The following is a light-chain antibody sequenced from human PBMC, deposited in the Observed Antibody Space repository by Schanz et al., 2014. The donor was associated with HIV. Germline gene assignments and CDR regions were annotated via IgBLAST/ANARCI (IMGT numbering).Light chain of an antibody. V-gene: IGLV2-11*01. CDR3: GTWDDSLNGWV. CDR1: SSDVGGYEY. J-gene: IGLJ3*02. Sequence: QSALTQPASASGSPGQSVTISCTGTSSDVGGYEYVSWYQQHPGKAPKLMIYDVTKRPSGVPDRFSGSESGTSASLAISGLQSEDEADYYCGTWDDSLNGWVFGGGTKLTVL. CDR2: DVT.